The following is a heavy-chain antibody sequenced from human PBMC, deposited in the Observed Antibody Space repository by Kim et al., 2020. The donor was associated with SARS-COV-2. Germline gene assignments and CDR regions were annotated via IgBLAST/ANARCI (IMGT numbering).Heavy chain of an antibody. CDR3: ARSSAYYDSSGYYSHFDY. Sequence: SETLSLTCTVSGGSISSSSYYWGWIRQPPGKGLEWIGSIYYSGSTYYNPSLKSRVTISVDTSKNQFSLKLSSVTAADTAVYYCARSSAYYDSSGYYSHFDYWGQGTLVTVSS. D-gene: IGHD3-22*01. J-gene: IGHJ4*02. V-gene: IGHV4-39*01. CDR2: IYYSGST. CDR1: GGSISSSSYY.